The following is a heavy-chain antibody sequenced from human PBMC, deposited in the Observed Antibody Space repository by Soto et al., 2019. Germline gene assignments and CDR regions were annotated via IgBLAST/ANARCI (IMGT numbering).Heavy chain of an antibody. J-gene: IGHJ6*02. CDR3: ARGEGAGLFGMDV. Sequence: SLRLSCTGSGFPFDDFAINWVRQAPGKGLEWVGLIRNQSYQETTEYAAAVKGRFTISRDNAKNSLYLQMSSLRAEDTAVYYCARGEGAGLFGMDVWGQGTTVTVSS. CDR2: IRNQSYQETT. CDR1: GFPFDDFA. V-gene: IGHV3-49*04. D-gene: IGHD1-26*01.